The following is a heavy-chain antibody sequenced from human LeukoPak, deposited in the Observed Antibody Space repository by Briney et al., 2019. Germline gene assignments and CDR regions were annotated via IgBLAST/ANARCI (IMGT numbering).Heavy chain of an antibody. Sequence: GGSLRLSCAASGFTFNSYAMQWVRQAPGKGLEFVSVIDSIGDSTYTTNSVKGRFSISRDNPKNTVYLQMDSLRAEDMAIYYCARADCSSSSCYTVSHWGQGTLVTVSS. CDR1: GFTFNSYA. D-gene: IGHD2-2*01. CDR3: ARADCSSSSCYTVSH. V-gene: IGHV3-64*01. CDR2: IDSIGDST. J-gene: IGHJ4*02.